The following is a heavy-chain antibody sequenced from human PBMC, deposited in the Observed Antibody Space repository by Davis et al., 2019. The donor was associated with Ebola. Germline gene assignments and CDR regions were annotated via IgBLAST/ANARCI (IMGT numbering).Heavy chain of an antibody. V-gene: IGHV3-30*02. Sequence: GRSLRLSSAPPGFTFSSFGFHWVRQVPGKGLEWVAFVRYDESNKYYEDSVKGRFTISRDNAKNSLYLQMNSLRDEDTAVYYCAIGGGYGDYSNWFDPWGQGTLVTVSS. J-gene: IGHJ5*02. CDR1: GFTFSSFG. D-gene: IGHD4-17*01. CDR2: VRYDESNK. CDR3: AIGGGYGDYSNWFDP.